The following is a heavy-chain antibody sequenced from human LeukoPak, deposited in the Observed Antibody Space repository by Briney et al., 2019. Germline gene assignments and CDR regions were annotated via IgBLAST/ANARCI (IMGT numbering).Heavy chain of an antibody. CDR3: AKVGITMIVVYYFDY. D-gene: IGHD3-22*01. CDR2: ISGSGGST. CDR1: GFTFSSYA. Sequence: GGSLRLSCAASGFTFSSYAMSWVRQAPGKGLEWVSAISGSGGSTYYADSVKGRFTISRDNSKNTLYLQTNSLRAEDTAVYHCAKVGITMIVVYYFDYWGQGTLVAVSS. J-gene: IGHJ4*02. V-gene: IGHV3-23*01.